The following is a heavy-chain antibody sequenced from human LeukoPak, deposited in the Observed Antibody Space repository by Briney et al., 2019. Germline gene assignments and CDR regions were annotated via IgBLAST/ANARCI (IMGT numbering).Heavy chain of an antibody. CDR1: GYTFTSYG. CDR3: ARALTTVTSWFDP. Sequence: ASVKVSCKASGYTFTSYGISWVRQAPGQGLERMGWISAYNGNTNYAQNLQGRVTMTTDTSTSTAYMELRSLRSDDTAVYYCARALTTVTSWFDPWGQGTLVTVSS. V-gene: IGHV1-18*01. CDR2: ISAYNGNT. D-gene: IGHD4-17*01. J-gene: IGHJ5*02.